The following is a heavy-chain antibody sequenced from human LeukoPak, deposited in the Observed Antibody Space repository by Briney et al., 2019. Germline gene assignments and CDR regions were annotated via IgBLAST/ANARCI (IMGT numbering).Heavy chain of an antibody. D-gene: IGHD3-9*01. CDR2: MNPGSGDT. J-gene: IGHJ4*02. CDR3: ARGLGDYNNDWFPVSGY. V-gene: IGHV1-8*01. Sequence: ASVKVSCKSSGYTFTTYDMTWVRQATGQGLEWMGWMNPGSGDTAYAQKFQDRVTMTRDTSISTAYMELSSLESEDTAIYYCARGLGDYNNDWFPVSGYWGQGTLVTVSS. CDR1: GYTFTTYD.